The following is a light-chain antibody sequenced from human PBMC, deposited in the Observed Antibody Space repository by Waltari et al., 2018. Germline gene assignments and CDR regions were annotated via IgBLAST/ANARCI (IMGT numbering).Light chain of an antibody. V-gene: IGLV2-23*02. CDR1: SSSVGNSNL. J-gene: IGLJ1*01. CDR2: EVT. Sequence: QSGLTQPASVSGSPGQSITISCTGTSSSVGNSNLVSWYQQYPGKAPKLMVYEVTRRSSGVSDRFSGSKSGNTASLTIYGLQSEDEADYYCCSYAGLGIYVFGTGTKVTVL. CDR3: CSYAGLGIYV.